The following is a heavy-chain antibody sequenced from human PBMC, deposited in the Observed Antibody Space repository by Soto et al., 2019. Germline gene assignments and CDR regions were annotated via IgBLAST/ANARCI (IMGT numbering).Heavy chain of an antibody. CDR3: ARHVQQLVLNAFDI. CDR1: GYSFTTYW. V-gene: IGHV5-10-1*01. J-gene: IGHJ3*02. Sequence: GESRKISCKGSGYSFTTYWISWVRQMPGEGLEWMGRIDPTDSYTNYSPSFQGHVTISADKSITTAYLQWSSLKASDTAMYYCARHVQQLVLNAFDIWGRGIMVTVSS. D-gene: IGHD6-13*01. CDR2: IDPTDSYT.